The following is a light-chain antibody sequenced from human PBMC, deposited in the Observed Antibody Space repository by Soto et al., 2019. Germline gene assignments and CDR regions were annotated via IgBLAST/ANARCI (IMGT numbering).Light chain of an antibody. Sequence: EFVLTQSPCTLSFSPLERSTLSCRASQTVRNNYLAWYRQKPGQAPKLLIYDASSRATGIPDRFSGGGSGTDFILTIGRLEPEDFAVYYCQQFSSYPLTFGGGTKV. CDR3: QQFSSYPLT. V-gene: IGKV3-20*01. CDR2: DAS. CDR1: QTVRNNY. J-gene: IGKJ4*01.